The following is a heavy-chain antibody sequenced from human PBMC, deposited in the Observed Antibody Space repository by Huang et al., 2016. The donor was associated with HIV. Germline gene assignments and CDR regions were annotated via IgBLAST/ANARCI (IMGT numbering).Heavy chain of an antibody. CDR3: AKDLTYTFGRHFDY. CDR2: IRYDGNNY. Sequence: QVQLVESGGGVVQPGGSLRLSCTASGFTFGSFGMHWVRQAPGKGREWVAFIRYDGNNYYYADSVRGRFTIARDNSKDTLYLQMNRLRPDDSAVYDCAKDLTYTFGRHFDYWGRGTLVTVSS. V-gene: IGHV3-30*02. CDR1: GFTFGSFG. J-gene: IGHJ4*02. D-gene: IGHD3-3*01.